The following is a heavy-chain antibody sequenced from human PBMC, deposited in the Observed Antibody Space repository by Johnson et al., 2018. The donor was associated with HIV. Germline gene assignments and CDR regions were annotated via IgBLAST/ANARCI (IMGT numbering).Heavy chain of an antibody. CDR1: GFTVTTKY. Sequence: VQLVESGGGLVQPGGSLRLSCAASGFTVTTKYMSWVRQAPGKGLEWVSVIYSGGSTYYADSVQGRFTISRDNSKNTLYLQMNSLRAEDTAVYYCAREPGSSSRLGAFDIWGQGTMVTVSS. CDR2: IYSGGST. V-gene: IGHV3-66*02. CDR3: AREPGSSSRLGAFDI. D-gene: IGHD6-13*01. J-gene: IGHJ3*02.